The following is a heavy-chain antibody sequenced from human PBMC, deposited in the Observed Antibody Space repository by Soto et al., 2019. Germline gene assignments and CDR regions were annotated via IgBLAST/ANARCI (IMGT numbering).Heavy chain of an antibody. D-gene: IGHD6-19*01. CDR2: INPSGGST. J-gene: IGHJ5*02. CDR1: GYTFTSYY. CDR3: ARDPPYSSGWYAGFDP. Sequence: ASVKVSCKASGYTFTSYYMHWVRQAPGQGLEWMGIINPSGGSTNYAQKLQGRVTMTTDTSTSTAYMELRSLRSDDTAVYYCARDPPYSSGWYAGFDPWGQGTLVTVSS. V-gene: IGHV1-46*01.